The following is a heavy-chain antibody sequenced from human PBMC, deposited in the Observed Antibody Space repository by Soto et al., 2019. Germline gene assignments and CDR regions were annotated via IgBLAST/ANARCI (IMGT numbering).Heavy chain of an antibody. Sequence: VQLVESGGGVVQPGRSLRLSCAASGFTVSSNYMSWVRQAPGKGLEWVSVIYSGGSTYYADSVKGRFTISRDNSKNTLYLQMNSLRAEDTAVYYCARGGSRGSLYYYGMDVWGQGTTVTVSS. CDR3: ARGGSRGSLYYYGMDV. V-gene: IGHV3-53*01. CDR1: GFTVSSNY. D-gene: IGHD1-26*01. CDR2: IYSGGST. J-gene: IGHJ6*02.